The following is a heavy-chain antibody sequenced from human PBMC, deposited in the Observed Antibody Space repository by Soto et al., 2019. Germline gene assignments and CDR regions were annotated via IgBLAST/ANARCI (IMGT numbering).Heavy chain of an antibody. CDR3: ARDFGSDATGYYGMNV. V-gene: IGHV3-66*01. Sequence: GGSLRLSCAASGFAVSNNYMSWVRQTPGKGLELVSLFYSGADIAYADSVKGRFTISRDNTKNTLYLQMNSLRGVDTAVYFCARDFGSDATGYYGMNVWGQGTTVTV. CDR2: FYSGADI. D-gene: IGHD3-10*01. J-gene: IGHJ6*02. CDR1: GFAVSNNY.